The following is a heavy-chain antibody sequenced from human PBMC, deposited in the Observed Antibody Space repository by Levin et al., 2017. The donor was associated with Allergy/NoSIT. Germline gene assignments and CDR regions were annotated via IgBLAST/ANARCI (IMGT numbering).Heavy chain of an antibody. V-gene: IGHV3-53*01. CDR1: GFTVSSNY. CDR3: ARSSYYDSSGYYPEYFQH. CDR2: IYSGGST. Sequence: LSLTCAASGFTVSSNYMSWVRQAPGKGLEWVSVIYSGGSTYYADSVKGRFTISRDNSKNTLYLQMNSLRAEDTAVYYCARSSYYDSSGYYPEYFQHWGQGTLVTVSS. D-gene: IGHD3-22*01. J-gene: IGHJ1*01.